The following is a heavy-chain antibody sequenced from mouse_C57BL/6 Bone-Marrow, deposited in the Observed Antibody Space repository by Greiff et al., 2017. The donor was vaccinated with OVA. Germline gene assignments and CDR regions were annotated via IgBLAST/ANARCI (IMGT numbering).Heavy chain of an antibody. D-gene: IGHD1-1*01. CDR3: ARYGTTVVATGWTRAMDY. J-gene: IGHJ4*01. CDR1: GYAFSSSW. CDR2: IYPGDGDT. V-gene: IGHV1-82*01. Sequence: QVQLQQSGPELVKPGASVKISCKASGYAFSSSWMNWVKQRPGKGLEWIGRIYPGDGDTNYNGKFKGKATLTADKSAITAYMKRSSLTSEDSAVYFCARYGTTVVATGWTRAMDYWGQGTSVTVSS.